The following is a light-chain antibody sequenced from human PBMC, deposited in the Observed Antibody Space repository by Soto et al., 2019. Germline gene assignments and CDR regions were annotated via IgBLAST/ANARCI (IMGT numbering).Light chain of an antibody. CDR3: QSYDSSLSAGV. Sequence: QSVLTQPPSVSGAPGQRVTISCTGSSSNIGIGYDVHWYQHLPGTAPKLLIYGSTVRPSGVPDRFSGSKSGTSASLAITGLQAEDEADYYCQSYDSSLSAGVFGGGTKLTVL. CDR2: GST. J-gene: IGLJ3*02. CDR1: SSNIGIGYD. V-gene: IGLV1-40*01.